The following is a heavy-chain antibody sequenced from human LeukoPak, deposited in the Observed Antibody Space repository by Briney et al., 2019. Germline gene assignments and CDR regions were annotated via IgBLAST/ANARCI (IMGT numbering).Heavy chain of an antibody. Sequence: ASVRVSCKASGYIFTNFGISWVRQAPGQGLEWMGWISAYNGHRNYAQKFQDRLTVTTNTSVTTAYMELTGLTSDDTGVYYCARDRSSSSLWGQGTLVTISS. V-gene: IGHV1-18*01. D-gene: IGHD6-6*01. J-gene: IGHJ4*02. CDR1: GYIFTNFG. CDR2: ISAYNGHR. CDR3: ARDRSSSSL.